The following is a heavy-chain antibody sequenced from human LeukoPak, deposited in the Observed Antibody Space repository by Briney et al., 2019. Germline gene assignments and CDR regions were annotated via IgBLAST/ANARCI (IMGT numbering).Heavy chain of an antibody. D-gene: IGHD2-15*01. CDR3: AGPDKDVVVVVAATRYYYHGMDV. J-gene: IGHJ6*04. V-gene: IGHV4-38-2*01. CDR2: IYHSGST. CDR1: GYSISSGYY. Sequence: SETLSLTCAVSGYSISSGYYWGWIRQPPGKGLEWIGSIYHSGSTYYNPSLKSRVTISVDTSKNQFSLRLSSVTAADTAVYYCAGPDKDVVVVVAATRYYYHGMDVWGKGTTVTVSS.